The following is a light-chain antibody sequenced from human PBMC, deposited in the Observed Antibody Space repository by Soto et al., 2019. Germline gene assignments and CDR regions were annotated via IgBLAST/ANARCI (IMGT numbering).Light chain of an antibody. CDR1: TSDVGGYEY. Sequence: QSVLTQPRSVSGSPGQSVTISCTGTTSDVGGYEYVSWYQQYPGKAPKLMIYEVSNRPSGVSNRFSGSKSGNTASLTISGLQAEDEADYYCSSYTSSSTLAVFGTGTKLTVL. CDR3: SSYTSSSTLAV. V-gene: IGLV2-14*01. J-gene: IGLJ1*01. CDR2: EVS.